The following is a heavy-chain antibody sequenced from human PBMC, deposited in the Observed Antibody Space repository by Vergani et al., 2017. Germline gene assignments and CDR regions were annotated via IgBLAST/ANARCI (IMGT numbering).Heavy chain of an antibody. D-gene: IGHD3-3*01. CDR3: ARVNDFWSGYYSGVYYYYYMDG. V-gene: IGHV1-69*01. Sequence: QVQLVQSGAEVKKPGSSVKVSCKASGGPFSSYAISWVRQAPGQGLEWMGGIIPIFGPANYAQKFQGRVTITADESTSTAYMELSSLRSEDKSVYYCARVNDFWSGYYSGVYYYYYMDGWGKGTTVTVSS. CDR1: GGPFSSYA. J-gene: IGHJ6*03. CDR2: IIPIFGPA.